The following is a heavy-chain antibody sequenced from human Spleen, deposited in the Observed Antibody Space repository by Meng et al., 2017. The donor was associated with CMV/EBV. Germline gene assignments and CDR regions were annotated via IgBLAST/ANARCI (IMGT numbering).Heavy chain of an antibody. CDR3: ARDREDIDIWSGYGR. D-gene: IGHD3-3*01. J-gene: IGHJ4*02. CDR1: GFSFSSYW. Sequence: GGSLRLSCAASGFSFSSYWMSWVRQAPGKGLEWVANIKEDGSEKYYVDSVKGRFAISRDNAKNSLYLQMNSLRAEDTAVYYCARDREDIDIWSGYGRWGQGTLVTVSS. CDR2: IKEDGSEK. V-gene: IGHV3-7*01.